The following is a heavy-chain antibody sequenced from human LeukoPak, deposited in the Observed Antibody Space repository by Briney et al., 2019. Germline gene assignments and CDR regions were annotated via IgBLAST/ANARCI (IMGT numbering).Heavy chain of an antibody. Sequence: PSQTLSLTCTVSGGSISSGGYYWNWIRQPPGKGLEWIGYIYHSGGTYYSPSLKSRVTISLDRSKNQFSLKLSSVTAADTAVYYCAREYITMVRGVIENWFDPWGQGTLVTVSS. V-gene: IGHV4-30-2*01. J-gene: IGHJ5*02. CDR1: GGSISSGGYY. CDR2: IYHSGGT. D-gene: IGHD3-10*01. CDR3: AREYITMVRGVIENWFDP.